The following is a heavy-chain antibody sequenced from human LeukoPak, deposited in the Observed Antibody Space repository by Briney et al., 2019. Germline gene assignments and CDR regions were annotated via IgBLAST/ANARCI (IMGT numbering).Heavy chain of an antibody. D-gene: IGHD5-24*01. CDR1: GDTFTDYA. CDR2: VIPILGTA. J-gene: IGHJ4*02. Sequence: ASVKVSCKASGDTFTDYAISWVRQAPGQGLEWVGRVIPILGTANYAQRFQGRVIITADTSTDTSYMELDSLISGDTGMYYCAVLEMATIYLNHWGQGTLITVSS. V-gene: IGHV1-69*04. CDR3: AVLEMATIYLNH.